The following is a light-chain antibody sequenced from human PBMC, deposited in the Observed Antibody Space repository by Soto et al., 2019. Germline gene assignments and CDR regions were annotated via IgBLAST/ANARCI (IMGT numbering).Light chain of an antibody. CDR3: QHYVAFSWT. J-gene: IGKJ1*01. V-gene: IGKV1-5*01. CDR2: GAS. Sequence: DIQMTQSPSTLSVSLGDRITITCRASEDIDTSLAWFQQRPGKAPKVLIAGASGLMNGVPSTFSGSGSGTEFALTISSVQPDDFATYFCQHYVAFSWTFGQGTKVDIK. CDR1: EDIDTS.